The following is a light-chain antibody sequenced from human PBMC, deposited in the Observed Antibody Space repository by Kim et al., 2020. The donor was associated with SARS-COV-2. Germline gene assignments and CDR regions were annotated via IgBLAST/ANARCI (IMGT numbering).Light chain of an antibody. Sequence: EIVLTQSPATLSLSPGEGATLSCGASQSVSSSYLAWYQQQPGRAPMLLIYDISNRATGIPDRFSGSGSGTDFTLTISRLEPEDFAVYYCQQYGSTPWTFGQGTKVEIK. CDR2: DIS. V-gene: IGKV3D-20*01. CDR3: QQYGSTPWT. CDR1: QSVSSSY. J-gene: IGKJ1*01.